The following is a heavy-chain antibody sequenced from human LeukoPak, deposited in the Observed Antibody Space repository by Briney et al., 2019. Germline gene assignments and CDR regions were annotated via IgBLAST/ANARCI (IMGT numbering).Heavy chain of an antibody. V-gene: IGHV4-38-2*02. Sequence: SETLSLTCTVSGYSITSGYYWGWIRQPLGMGLEWIGTLFHSGSPYYNLSLKSRVTILVDTSKNQFSLKLTSVTAADTAVYYCARDGFYDSSGYYYNWVFDYWGQGTLVTVSS. D-gene: IGHD3-22*01. J-gene: IGHJ4*02. CDR3: ARDGFYDSSGYYYNWVFDY. CDR1: GYSITSGYY. CDR2: LFHSGSP.